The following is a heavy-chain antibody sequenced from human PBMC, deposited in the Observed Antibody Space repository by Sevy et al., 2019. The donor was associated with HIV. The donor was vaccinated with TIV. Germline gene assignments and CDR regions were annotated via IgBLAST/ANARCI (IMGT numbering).Heavy chain of an antibody. CDR2: INPNSGGT. J-gene: IGHJ6*03. D-gene: IGHD6-13*01. Sequence: ASVKVSCKASGYTFTGYYMHCVRQAPGQGLEWMGWINPNSGGTNYAQKFQGRVTMTRDTSISTAYMELSRLRSDDTAVYYCARDQGSSWYGVYYYYYMDVWGKGTTVTVSS. CDR3: ARDQGSSWYGVYYYYYMDV. V-gene: IGHV1-2*02. CDR1: GYTFTGYY.